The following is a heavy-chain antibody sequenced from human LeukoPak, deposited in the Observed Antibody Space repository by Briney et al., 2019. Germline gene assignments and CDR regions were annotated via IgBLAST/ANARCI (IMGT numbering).Heavy chain of an antibody. CDR3: ASVYYYDRGDWFDP. D-gene: IGHD3-22*01. J-gene: IGHJ5*02. Sequence: SETLSLTCTVSGGSISSYYWSWIRQPPGKGLEWLGYIYYSGSTNYNPSLKSRVTISVDTSKNQFSLKLSSVTAADTAVYYCASVYYYDRGDWFDPWGQGTLVTVSS. CDR1: GGSISSYY. V-gene: IGHV4-59*01. CDR2: IYYSGST.